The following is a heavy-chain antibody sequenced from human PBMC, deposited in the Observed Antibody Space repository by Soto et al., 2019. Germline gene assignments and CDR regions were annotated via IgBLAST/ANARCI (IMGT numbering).Heavy chain of an antibody. Sequence: ASVKVSCKASGCTFTSYYMHWVRQAPGQGLEWMGIINPSGGSTSYAQKFQGRVTMTRDTSTSTVYMELSSLRSEDTAVYYCARTGYSSGWFYYYYGMAVWGQGTTVTVSS. J-gene: IGHJ6*02. CDR2: INPSGGST. D-gene: IGHD6-13*01. CDR1: GCTFTSYY. V-gene: IGHV1-46*01. CDR3: ARTGYSSGWFYYYYGMAV.